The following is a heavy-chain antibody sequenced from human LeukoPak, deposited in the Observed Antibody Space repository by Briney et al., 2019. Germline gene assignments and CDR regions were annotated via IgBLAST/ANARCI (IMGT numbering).Heavy chain of an antibody. CDR2: IKQDGSEK. Sequence: GGSLRLSCEDSGFTFRSYEMSWVRQAPGKGLEWVANIKQDGSEKYYVDSVKGRFTISRDNAKNSLYLQMNSLRAEDTAVYYCARVGSHSGSLSLIRRNYKYYYYMDVWGKGTTVTISS. V-gene: IGHV3-7*01. J-gene: IGHJ6*03. D-gene: IGHD3-10*01. CDR3: ARVGSHSGSLSLIRRNYKYYYYMDV. CDR1: GFTFRSYE.